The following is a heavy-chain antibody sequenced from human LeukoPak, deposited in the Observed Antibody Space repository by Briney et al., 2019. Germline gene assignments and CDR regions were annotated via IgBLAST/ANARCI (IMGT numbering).Heavy chain of an antibody. CDR1: AGSFSGYY. J-gene: IGHJ3*02. D-gene: IGHD4-17*01. CDR3: AREGALTVTKDAFDI. CDR2: INHSGST. Sequence: SETLSLTCAVYAGSFSGYYWSWIRQPPGKGLEWIGEINHSGSTNYNPSLKSRVTISVDTSKNQFSLKLSSVTAADTAVYYCAREGALTVTKDAFDIWGQGTMVTVSS. V-gene: IGHV4-34*01.